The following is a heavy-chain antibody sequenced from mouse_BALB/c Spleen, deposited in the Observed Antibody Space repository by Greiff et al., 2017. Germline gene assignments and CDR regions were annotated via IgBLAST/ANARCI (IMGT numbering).Heavy chain of an antibody. V-gene: IGHV3-8*02. D-gene: IGHD1-1*01. CDR1: GDSITSGY. CDR2: ISYSGST. CDR3: ARSDYGSSLYWYFDV. Sequence: EVKLMESGPSLVKPSQTLSLTCSVTGDSITSGYWNWIRKFPGNKLEYMGYISYSGSTYYNPSLKSRISITRDTSKNQYYLQLNSVTTEDTATYYCARSDYGSSLYWYFDVWGAGTTVTVSS. J-gene: IGHJ1*01.